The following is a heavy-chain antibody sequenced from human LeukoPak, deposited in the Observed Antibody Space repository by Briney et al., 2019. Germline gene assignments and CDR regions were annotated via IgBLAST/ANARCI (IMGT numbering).Heavy chain of an antibody. CDR2: IIPIFGTA. CDR3: ARDGSSGYYWKTYYYMDV. J-gene: IGHJ6*03. V-gene: IGHV1-69*13. D-gene: IGHD3-22*01. CDR1: GGTFSSYA. Sequence: SVKVSCKASGGTFSSYAISWVRQAPGQGLEWMGGIIPIFGTANYAQKFQGRVTITADESTSTAYMELSSLRSEDTAVYYCARDGSSGYYWKTYYYMDVWGKGTTVTVSS.